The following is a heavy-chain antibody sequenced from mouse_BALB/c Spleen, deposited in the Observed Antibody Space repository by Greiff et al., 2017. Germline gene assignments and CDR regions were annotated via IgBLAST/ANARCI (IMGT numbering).Heavy chain of an antibody. CDR3: ARHRELGRAMDY. D-gene: IGHD4-1*01. J-gene: IGHJ4*01. Sequence: EVKLMESGGGLVQPGGSLKLSCAASGFTFSSYTMSWVRQTPEKRLEWVAYISNGGGSTYYPDTVKGRFTISRDNAKNTLYLQMSSLKSEDTAMYYCARHRELGRAMDYWGQGTSVTVSS. CDR2: ISNGGGST. CDR1: GFTFSSYT. V-gene: IGHV5-12-2*01.